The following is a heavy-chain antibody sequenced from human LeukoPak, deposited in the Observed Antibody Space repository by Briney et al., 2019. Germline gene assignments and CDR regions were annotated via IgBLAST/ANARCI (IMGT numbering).Heavy chain of an antibody. CDR1: GFTYNSYA. Sequence: GGSLRLSCAVSGFTYNSYAMSWVRQAPGKGLEWVSAISGSGGSTYYADSVKGRFTISRDNSKNTLYLQMNSLRAEDTTAYYCAKDGRLLGSSTSCFDVWGQGTLVTVSS. V-gene: IGHV3-23*01. D-gene: IGHD2-2*01. J-gene: IGHJ4*02. CDR2: ISGSGGST. CDR3: AKDGRLLGSSTSCFDV.